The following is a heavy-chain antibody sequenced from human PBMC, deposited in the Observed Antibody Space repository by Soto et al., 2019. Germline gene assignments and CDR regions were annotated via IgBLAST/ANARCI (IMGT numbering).Heavy chain of an antibody. J-gene: IGHJ6*02. CDR2: ISAYNGNT. CDR3: ARVVYSSRPLAQLVFYYGMDV. Sequence: ASVKVSFKASCYTFTSYGISWVRQAPGQGLEWMGWISAYNGNTNYAQKLQGRVTMTTDTSTSTAYMELRSLRSDDTAVYYCARVVYSSRPLAQLVFYYGMDVWGQGTTVTVSS. CDR1: CYTFTSYG. V-gene: IGHV1-18*04. D-gene: IGHD6-13*01.